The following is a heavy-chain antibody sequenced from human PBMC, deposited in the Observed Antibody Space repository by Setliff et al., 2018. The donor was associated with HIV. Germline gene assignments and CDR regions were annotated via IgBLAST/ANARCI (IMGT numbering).Heavy chain of an antibody. J-gene: IGHJ1*01. D-gene: IGHD3-22*01. CDR1: GFTFSSYA. V-gene: IGHV3-30*04. CDR2: ILYDGSDK. Sequence: PGGSLRLSCAASGFTFSSYARHWVRQAPGKGLEWVALILYDGSDKYYADSVKGRFTISRDNSKYMLYLQMNSLRAEDTAMFYCVRERATSYDSSGHYPREYFHHWGQGTLVTVSS. CDR3: VRERATSYDSSGHYPREYFHH.